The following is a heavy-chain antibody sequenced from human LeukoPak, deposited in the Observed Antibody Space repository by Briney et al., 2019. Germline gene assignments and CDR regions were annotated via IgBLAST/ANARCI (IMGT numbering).Heavy chain of an antibody. CDR1: GFTFSSYA. J-gene: IGHJ4*02. CDR2: ISYDGSNK. Sequence: GGSLRLSCAASGFTFSSYAMHWVRQAPGKGLEWVAVISYDGSNKYYADSVKGRFTISRDNSKNTLYLQMNSLRAEDTAVYYCARGRYDFWSGYYTDLTPYIDHWGQGTLVTVSS. D-gene: IGHD3-3*01. CDR3: ARGRYDFWSGYYTDLTPYIDH. V-gene: IGHV3-30-3*01.